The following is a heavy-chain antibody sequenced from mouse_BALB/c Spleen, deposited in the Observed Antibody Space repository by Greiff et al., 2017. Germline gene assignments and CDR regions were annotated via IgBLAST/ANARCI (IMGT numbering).Heavy chain of an antibody. D-gene: IGHD1-1*02. CDR2: ISNLAYSI. V-gene: IGHV5-15*02. CDR3: ARDYGHYFDY. CDR1: GFTFSDYG. Sequence: VQLQESGGGLVQPGGSRKLSCAASGFTFSDYGMAWVRQAPGKGPEWVAFISNLAYSIYYADTVTGRFTISRENAKNTLYLEMSSLRSEDTAMYYCARDYGHYFDYWGQGTTLTVSS. J-gene: IGHJ2*01.